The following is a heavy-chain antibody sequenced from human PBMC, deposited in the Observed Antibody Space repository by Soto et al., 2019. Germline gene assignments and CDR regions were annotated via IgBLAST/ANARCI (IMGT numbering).Heavy chain of an antibody. V-gene: IGHV1-18*01. Sequence: ASVKVSCKASGYTFTSYGISWVRQAPGQGLEWMGWISAYNGNTNYAQKLQGRVTMTTDTSTSTAYMELRSLRSDDTAVYYCARDGHGRRSYYGMDVWGQGTTVTVSS. CDR3: ARDGHGRRSYYGMDV. CDR2: ISAYNGNT. CDR1: GYTFTSYG. J-gene: IGHJ6*02.